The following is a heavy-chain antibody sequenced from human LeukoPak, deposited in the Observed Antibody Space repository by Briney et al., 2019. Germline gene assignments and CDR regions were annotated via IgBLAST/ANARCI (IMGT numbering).Heavy chain of an antibody. CDR1: GGSISSYY. CDR2: IYYSGST. CDR3: ARVLTGSWFDP. J-gene: IGHJ5*02. Sequence: SETLSLTCIVSGGSISSYYWSWIRQHPGKGLEWIGYIYYSGSTYYNPSLKSRVTISVDTSKNQFSLKLSSVTAADTAVYYCARVLTGSWFDPWGQGTLVTVSS. D-gene: IGHD1-14*01. V-gene: IGHV4-59*06.